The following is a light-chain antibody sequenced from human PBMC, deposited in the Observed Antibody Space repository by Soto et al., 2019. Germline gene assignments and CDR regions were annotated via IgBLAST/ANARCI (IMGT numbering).Light chain of an antibody. J-gene: IGLJ2*01. V-gene: IGLV2-14*03. CDR2: DVS. CDR1: NGDIGTYNF. CDR3: SSYTRSSTLVV. Sequence: QSALTQPASVSGSPGQSITISCTGTNGDIGTYNFVSWYQQYPGKAPKLIIYDVSNLPSGVSNRFSGSTSGYTASLTISGLQAEDEADYYCSSYTRSSTLVVFGGGTKLTVL.